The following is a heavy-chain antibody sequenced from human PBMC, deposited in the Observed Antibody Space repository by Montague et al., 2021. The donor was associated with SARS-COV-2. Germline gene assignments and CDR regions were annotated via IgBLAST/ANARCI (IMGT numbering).Heavy chain of an antibody. J-gene: IGHJ5*02. CDR2: IYYSGST. CDR3: ARCITIFGVVGSWFDP. D-gene: IGHD3-3*01. Sequence: SETLSLTCTVSGGSISSYYWSWIRQPPGKGLEWIGYIYYSGSTNYNPSLKSRVTISVDTSKNQFSLKLSSVTAADTAVYYRARCITIFGVVGSWFDPWGQGTLVTVSS. V-gene: IGHV4-59*01. CDR1: GGSISSYY.